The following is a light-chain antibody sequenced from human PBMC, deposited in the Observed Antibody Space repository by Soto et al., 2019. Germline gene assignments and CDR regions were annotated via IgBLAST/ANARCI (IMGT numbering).Light chain of an antibody. J-gene: IGLJ1*01. CDR2: DVS. CDR3: SSYTSSSTGV. V-gene: IGLV2-14*01. CDR1: SSDVGGYNY. Sequence: QSVLTQPASVSGSPGQSITISCTGTSSDVGGYNYVSWYQQHPGKAPKLMIYDVSKRPSGVSNRFSGSKSGNTASLTISGLQAEDEADYYCSSYTSSSTGVFGTGTKLTVL.